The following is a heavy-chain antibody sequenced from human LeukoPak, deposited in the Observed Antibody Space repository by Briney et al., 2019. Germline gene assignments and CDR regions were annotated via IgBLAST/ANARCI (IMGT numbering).Heavy chain of an antibody. Sequence: GGSLRLSCAASGFTFSSYSMNWVRQAPGKGLEWVSSISSSSSYIYYADSVKGRFTISRDNAKSTLYLQMNSLRGEDTAVYFCARERKSSTSMDYWGQGTLVTVSS. V-gene: IGHV3-21*01. J-gene: IGHJ4*02. CDR2: ISSSSSYI. CDR3: ARERKSSTSMDY. D-gene: IGHD2-2*01. CDR1: GFTFSSYS.